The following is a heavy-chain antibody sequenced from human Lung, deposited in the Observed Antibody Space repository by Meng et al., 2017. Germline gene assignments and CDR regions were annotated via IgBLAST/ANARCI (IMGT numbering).Heavy chain of an antibody. V-gene: IGHV1-3*04. J-gene: IGHJ4*02. CDR1: GYSFTTYG. CDR2: INTDNGDT. CDR3: ARDERGGPYYFDY. Sequence: QVQLVQSGAEVKKPGASVKVSCVASGYSFTTYGMHWLRQAPGQRLEWMGWINTDNGDTHYSQKFQGRVTITRDTSARTAYMELSSLRSEDTAVYFCARDERGGPYYFDYWGQGTLVTVSS.